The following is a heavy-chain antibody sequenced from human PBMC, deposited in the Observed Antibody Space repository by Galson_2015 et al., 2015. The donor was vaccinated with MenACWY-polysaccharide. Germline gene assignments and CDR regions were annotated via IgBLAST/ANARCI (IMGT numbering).Heavy chain of an antibody. CDR3: VKDRGAIFGDS. CDR1: GFTFSTYA. Sequence: SLRLSCAASGFTFSTYAMSWVRQAPGTGLEWVSTISNRGITYYAESVKGRFSISRDNSKNTLHLQMSSLGAEDTALYYCVKDRGAIFGDSWGQGAPVAVSS. V-gene: IGHV3-23*01. CDR2: ISNRGIT. J-gene: IGHJ4*02. D-gene: IGHD3-3*01.